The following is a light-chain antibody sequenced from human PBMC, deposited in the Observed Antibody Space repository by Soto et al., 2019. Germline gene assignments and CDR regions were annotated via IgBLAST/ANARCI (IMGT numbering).Light chain of an antibody. Sequence: DIQMTQSPSSLSASVGDRFTISCRASQSISSYLNWYQQKPGKAPKLPIYAASSLQSGVPSRFSGSGSGTDFTLTISSLQPEDFATYYCQQSYSTPPTFGQGTKVDNK. J-gene: IGKJ1*01. V-gene: IGKV1-39*01. CDR1: QSISSY. CDR3: QQSYSTPPT. CDR2: AAS.